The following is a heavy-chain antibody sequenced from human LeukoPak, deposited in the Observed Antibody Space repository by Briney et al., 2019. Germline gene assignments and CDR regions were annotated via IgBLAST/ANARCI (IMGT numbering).Heavy chain of an antibody. CDR1: QLNFNKFG. V-gene: IGHV3-23*01. CDR2: ISGNGGST. Sequence: GGSLRLSCAPSQLNFNKFGMTWFRKAPGKGLEWVSSISGNGGSTQYADSVQGRFAISRDNSKNTLYLQMNSLRAEDTAVYYCAKKSVPNTPPTFDYWGQGTLVTVSS. J-gene: IGHJ4*02. D-gene: IGHD2-2*02. CDR3: AKKSVPNTPPTFDY.